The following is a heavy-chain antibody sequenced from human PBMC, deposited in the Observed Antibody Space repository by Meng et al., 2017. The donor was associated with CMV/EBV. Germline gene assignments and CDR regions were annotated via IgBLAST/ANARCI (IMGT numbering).Heavy chain of an antibody. Sequence: GESLKISCAASGFTFDDYTMHWVRQAPGKGLEWVSLISWDGGSTYYADSVKGRFTISRDNSKNSLYLQMNSLRTEDTALYYCAKDKALGKRAHYYYYGMDVWGQGTTVTVSS. J-gene: IGHJ6*02. CDR1: GFTFDDYT. CDR2: ISWDGGST. CDR3: AKDKALGKRAHYYYYGMDV. V-gene: IGHV3-43*01.